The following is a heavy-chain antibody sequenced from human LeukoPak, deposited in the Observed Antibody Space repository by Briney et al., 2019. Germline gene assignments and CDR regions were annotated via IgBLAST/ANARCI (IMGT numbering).Heavy chain of an antibody. Sequence: ASVKVSCKASGYTFTDYHMHWVRKAPGQGLEWMGRINPNSGDTIYARNFQGRVTLTRDTSISTAFMELTRLRSDDTAVYYCAPSPSDTWPLDSWGQGTLVTVSS. CDR3: APSPSDTWPLDS. V-gene: IGHV1-2*06. J-gene: IGHJ4*02. CDR1: GYTFTDYH. D-gene: IGHD1-26*01. CDR2: INPNSGDT.